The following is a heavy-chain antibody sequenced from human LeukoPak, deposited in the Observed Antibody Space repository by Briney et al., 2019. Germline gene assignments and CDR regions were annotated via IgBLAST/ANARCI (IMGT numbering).Heavy chain of an antibody. CDR1: GGSISSSIYY. CDR2: IYDSGRT. V-gene: IGHV4-39*01. CDR3: ARQPRSRSSGHLDY. J-gene: IGHJ4*02. D-gene: IGHD6-19*01. Sequence: PSETLSLTCTVSGGSISSSIYYWGWIRQPPGKGLEWIGSIYDSGRTYYNPSLKSRLTISVDTTTNQFSLKLSSVTAADTAVYYCARQPRSRSSGHLDYWGQGTLVTVSS.